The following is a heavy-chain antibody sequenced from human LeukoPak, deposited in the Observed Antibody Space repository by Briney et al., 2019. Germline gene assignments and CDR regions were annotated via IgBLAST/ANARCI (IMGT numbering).Heavy chain of an antibody. D-gene: IGHD5-12*01. J-gene: IGHJ6*02. CDR3: ARGLSSYDYVLYYYYGMDV. CDR1: GYTFTSYD. V-gene: IGHV1-8*01. Sequence: ASVKVSCKASGYTFTSYDINWVRQATGQGLEWMGWMNPNSGNTGYAQKFQGRVTMTRNTSISTAYMELSSLRSEDTAVYYCARGLSSYDYVLYYYYGMDVWGQGTTVTVSS. CDR2: MNPNSGNT.